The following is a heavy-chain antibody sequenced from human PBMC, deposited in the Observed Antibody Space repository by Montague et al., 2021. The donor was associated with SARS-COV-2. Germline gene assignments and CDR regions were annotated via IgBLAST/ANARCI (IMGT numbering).Heavy chain of an antibody. V-gene: IGHV4-59*08. D-gene: IGHD3-9*01. CDR1: GVSVTDYY. CDR2: VLYNKST. CDR3: VRQPHYDGLNGPPDF. Sequence: SETLSLTCTVSGVSVTDYYWSWIRQPPGKGLEWVGDVLYNKSTNYNPSLKSRVAISVDKSKNQFSLRLTSVTAADTALYYCVRQPHYDGLNGPPDFWGQGTLVTVSS. J-gene: IGHJ4*02.